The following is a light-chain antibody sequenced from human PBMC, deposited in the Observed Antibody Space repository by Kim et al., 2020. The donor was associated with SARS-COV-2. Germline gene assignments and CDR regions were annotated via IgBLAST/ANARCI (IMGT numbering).Light chain of an antibody. CDR3: QSYDSSLSVWV. J-gene: IGLJ3*02. Sequence: QSVMTQPPSVSGAPGQRVTISCTGSSSNIGAGYDVHWYQQLPGTAPKLLIYGNSNRPSGVPDRFSGSKSGTSASLAITGLQAEDEADYYCQSYDSSLSVWVFGGGPPLTVL. CDR2: GNS. CDR1: SSNIGAGYD. V-gene: IGLV1-40*01.